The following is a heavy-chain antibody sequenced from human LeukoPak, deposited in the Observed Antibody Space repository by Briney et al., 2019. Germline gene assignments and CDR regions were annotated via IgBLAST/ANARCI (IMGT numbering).Heavy chain of an antibody. CDR2: IGGSGGNT. CDR1: GFTFINYA. J-gene: IGHJ4*02. V-gene: IGHV3-23*01. CDR3: AKDDAWLRFGE. D-gene: IGHD3-10*01. Sequence: GGSLRLSCTASGFTFINYAMSWVRQAPGKGPEWVSIIGGSGGNTYYANSVKGRFTISRDNSKNTLYLQMNSLRAEDTAVYYCAKDDAWLRFGEWSQGTLVTVSS.